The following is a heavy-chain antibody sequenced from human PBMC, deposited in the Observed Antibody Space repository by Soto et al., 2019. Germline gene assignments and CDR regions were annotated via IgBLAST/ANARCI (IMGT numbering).Heavy chain of an antibody. Sequence: EVQLVESGGGLVQPGGSLRLSCAASGFTFSSYWMHWVRQAPGKGLVWVSRINIDGSRTTYADSVKGRFTISRDNANNTLYLQMNSLRAEDTAVYYCASGGRSVSSQYYVDSGGQGTLVTVSS. CDR1: GFTFSSYW. CDR2: INIDGSRT. V-gene: IGHV3-74*01. J-gene: IGHJ4*02. CDR3: ASGGRSVSSQYYVDS. D-gene: IGHD3-10*01.